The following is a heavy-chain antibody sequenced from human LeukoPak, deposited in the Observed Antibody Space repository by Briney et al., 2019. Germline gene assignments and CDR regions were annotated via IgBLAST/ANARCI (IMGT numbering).Heavy chain of an antibody. D-gene: IGHD3-22*01. CDR1: GGSISSSSYY. CDR3: ARDLYYYDSSGYYLWGFDI. Sequence: SETLSLTCTVSGGSISSSSYYWTWIRQPAGKGLEWIGRIYTSGSTNYNPSLKSRVTISVDTSKNQFSLKLSSVTAADTAVYYCARDLYYYDSSGYYLWGFDIWGQGTMVTVSS. V-gene: IGHV4-61*02. J-gene: IGHJ3*02. CDR2: IYTSGST.